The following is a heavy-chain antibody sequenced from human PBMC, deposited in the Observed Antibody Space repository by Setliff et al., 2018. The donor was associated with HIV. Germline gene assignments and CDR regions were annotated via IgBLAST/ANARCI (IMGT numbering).Heavy chain of an antibody. D-gene: IGHD3-10*01. V-gene: IGHV3-48*01. CDR3: AWGYYGSGSYYNVPFFDY. CDR1: GFTFSSFG. Sequence: LRLSCAASGFTFSSFGLNWVRQAPGKGLEWVSFISSSSSAIYYADSVKGRFTISRDNAKSSLYLQMNSLRAEDTAVYYCAWGYYGSGSYYNVPFFDYWGQGTPVTVSS. CDR2: ISSSSSAI. J-gene: IGHJ4*02.